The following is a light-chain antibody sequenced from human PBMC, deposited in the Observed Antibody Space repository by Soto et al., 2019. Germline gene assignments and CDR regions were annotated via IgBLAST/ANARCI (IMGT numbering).Light chain of an antibody. V-gene: IGKV3-11*01. CDR2: GAS. CDR1: QSVGSS. J-gene: IGKJ5*01. Sequence: EIVLTQSPGTLSLSPGERATLSCRASQSVGSSLSWYQQKPGQAPRLLFYGASTRATGIPARCSGSGSGTDFTLTISSLEPEDFAVYHCQQRSSWPSFGQGTRLEIK. CDR3: QQRSSWPS.